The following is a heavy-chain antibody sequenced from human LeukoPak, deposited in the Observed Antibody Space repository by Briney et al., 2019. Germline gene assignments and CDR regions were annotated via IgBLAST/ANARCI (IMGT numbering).Heavy chain of an antibody. V-gene: IGHV4-30-4*08. CDR1: GGSISSGDYY. CDR2: IYYSGST. D-gene: IGHD6-13*01. Sequence: SQTLSLTCTVSGGSISSGDYYWSWIRQPPGKGLEWIGYIYYSGSTYYNPSLKSRVTISVDTSKNQFSLKLSSVTAAETAVYYCARRARIAAAGTREYYYYYMDVWGKGTTVTVSS. J-gene: IGHJ6*03. CDR3: ARRARIAAAGTREYYYYYMDV.